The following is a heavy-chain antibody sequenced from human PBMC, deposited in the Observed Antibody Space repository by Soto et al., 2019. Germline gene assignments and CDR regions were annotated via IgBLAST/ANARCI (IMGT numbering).Heavy chain of an antibody. CDR1: GYTFNSYG. V-gene: IGHV1-18*04. D-gene: IGHD6-13*01. CDR3: ARPRQPRYYYYGMDV. CDR2: ISAYNGNT. J-gene: IGHJ6*02. Sequence: ASVKVSCKPSGYTFNSYGISWVRQAPGQGLEWMGWISAYNGNTNYAHKLQGRVTMTTDTSTSTAYMELRSLRSDDTAVYYCARPRQPRYYYYGMDVWGQGTTVTVSS.